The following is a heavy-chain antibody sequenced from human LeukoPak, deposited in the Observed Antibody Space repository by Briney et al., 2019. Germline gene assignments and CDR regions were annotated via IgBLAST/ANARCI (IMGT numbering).Heavy chain of an antibody. CDR3: AKSHSVVRRGYFDY. CDR2: ISDSGGST. D-gene: IGHD2-15*01. CDR1: GFTFSSFA. V-gene: IGHV3-23*01. Sequence: GRSLRLSCAASGFTFSSFAMSWVRQAPGKGLEWVSTISDSGGSTYYADSVRGRFTISRDNSKDTLYVQIYSLRAEDAAVYYCAKSHSVVRRGYFDYWGQGTLVTVSS. J-gene: IGHJ4*02.